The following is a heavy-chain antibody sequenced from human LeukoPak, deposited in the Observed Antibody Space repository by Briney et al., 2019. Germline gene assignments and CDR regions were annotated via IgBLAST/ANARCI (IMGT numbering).Heavy chain of an antibody. V-gene: IGHV3-33*01. D-gene: IGHD6-13*01. Sequence: GGSLRLSCAASGFTFSSYGMHWVRQAPGKGLEWVAVIWYDGSNKYYADSVKGRFTISRDNSKNTLYLQMNSLRAEDTAVYYCARDLQQLTDIVYYGMDVWGQGTTVTVSS. CDR3: ARDLQQLTDIVYYGMDV. J-gene: IGHJ6*02. CDR2: IWYDGSNK. CDR1: GFTFSSYG.